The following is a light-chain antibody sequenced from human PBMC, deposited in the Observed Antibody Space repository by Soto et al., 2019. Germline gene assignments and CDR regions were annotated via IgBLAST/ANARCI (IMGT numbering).Light chain of an antibody. Sequence: EIVLTQSPATLSLSPGERATLSCRASQSVSNYLAWYQQKPGQAPRLLIYDASNRATGIPARFSGSGSGTDFTLTISSLEPEDFAVYYCLQRSDWPPRLTFGPGTKVDIK. CDR3: LQRSDWPPRLT. J-gene: IGKJ3*01. CDR2: DAS. CDR1: QSVSNY. V-gene: IGKV3-11*01.